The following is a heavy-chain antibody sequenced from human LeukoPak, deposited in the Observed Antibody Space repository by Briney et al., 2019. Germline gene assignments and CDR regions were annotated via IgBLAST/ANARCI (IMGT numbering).Heavy chain of an antibody. V-gene: IGHV3-23*01. Sequence: GGSLRLSCAASGFTFSSYAMSWVRQARGKGLEWVSAISGSGGSTYYADSVKGRFTISRDNSKNTLYLQMNSLRAEDTAVYYCAKDRGSGWYSYYFDYWGQGTLLTVSS. J-gene: IGHJ4*02. CDR1: GFTFSSYA. CDR3: AKDRGSGWYSYYFDY. D-gene: IGHD6-19*01. CDR2: ISGSGGST.